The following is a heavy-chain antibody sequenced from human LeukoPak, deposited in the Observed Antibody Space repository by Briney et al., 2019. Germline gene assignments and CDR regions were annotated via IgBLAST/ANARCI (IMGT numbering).Heavy chain of an antibody. D-gene: IGHD5-18*01. CDR2: IYYSGST. V-gene: IGHV4-61*01. CDR3: ARMYSDYFDY. Sequence: SETLSLTCTVSGVSVSSGSYYWRWLRQPPGKGLEWVGYIYYSGSTTYNPSLKSRVTLSVDTSKSQFSLQLSSVSAADTRVYYCARMYSDYFDYWGQGSLVTVSS. CDR1: GVSVSSGSYY. J-gene: IGHJ4*02.